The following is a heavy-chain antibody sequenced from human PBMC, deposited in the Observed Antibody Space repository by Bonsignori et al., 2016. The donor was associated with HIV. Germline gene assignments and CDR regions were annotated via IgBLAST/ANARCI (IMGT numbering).Heavy chain of an antibody. J-gene: IGHJ5*01. V-gene: IGHV5-51*01. D-gene: IGHD1-1*01. Sequence: VRQMPGKGPEWMGIIYPGDSTIRYSPAFQGQVFISADKSISAAYLQWSSLKASDTALYFCARLSDDDPRFDFWGQGTQVTVSS. CDR3: ARLSDDDPRFDF. CDR2: IYPGDSTI.